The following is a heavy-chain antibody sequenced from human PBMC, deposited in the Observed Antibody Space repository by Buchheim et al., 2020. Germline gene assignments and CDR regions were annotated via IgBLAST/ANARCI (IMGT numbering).Heavy chain of an antibody. CDR3: ARDGIAVSLKGNWFDP. J-gene: IGHJ5*02. CDR1: GYNFALYS. CDR2: IDPKDGTT. D-gene: IGHD1-14*01. Sequence: QVQLVQSGAEVKKPGASVKVSCTASGYNFALYSIHWVRQAPGQGPEWMGIIDPKDGTTNYAQTLQGRVTLTSDTSPSTVYMELSSLGSEDTAVYYCARDGIAVSLKGNWFDPWGQGTL. V-gene: IGHV1-46*04.